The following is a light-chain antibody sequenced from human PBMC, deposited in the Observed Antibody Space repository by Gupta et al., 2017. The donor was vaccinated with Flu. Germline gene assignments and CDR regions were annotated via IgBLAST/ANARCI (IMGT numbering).Light chain of an antibody. V-gene: IGLV1-44*01. CDR1: RSNIGSNS. J-gene: IGLJ3*02. CDR3: ATWDDSLDGWV. CDR2: GNN. Sequence: QSVLTQPPSASGTPGQRVTISCSGSRSNIGSNSVNWYQQVPGTAPNLLIYGNNQRPSGVPDRLSGSKSGTSASLAISGLQSEDEADYYCATWDDSLDGWVFGGGTKLTVL.